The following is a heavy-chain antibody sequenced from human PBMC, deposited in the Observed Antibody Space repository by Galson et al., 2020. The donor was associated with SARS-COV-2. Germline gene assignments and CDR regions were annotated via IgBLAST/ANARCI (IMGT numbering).Heavy chain of an antibody. CDR2: LHTSGTT. D-gene: IGHD2-15*01. J-gene: IGHJ4*02. CDR1: GFRVSSNY. CDR3: AGRRANAASLDD. V-gene: IGHV3-53*01. Sequence: GGSLRLSCAASGFRVSSNYLTWVRRAPGKGLEWVSLLHTSGTTYYADSVKGRFTISRDNSRNMFYLQMNTLRVEDTAIYYCAGRRANAASLDDWGQGTLVTVSS.